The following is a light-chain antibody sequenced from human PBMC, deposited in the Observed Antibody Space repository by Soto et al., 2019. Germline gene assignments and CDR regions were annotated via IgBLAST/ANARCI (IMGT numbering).Light chain of an antibody. CDR1: QDISNY. J-gene: IGKJ4*01. CDR3: QQYDNLLS. CDR2: DAS. V-gene: IGKV1-33*01. Sequence: DIQMTQSPSSPSASVGDRVTITCQASQDISNYLNWYQQKPGKAPKLLIYDASNLETGVPSRFSGSGSGTDFTFTISSLQPEGIATYYCQQYDNLLSFGGGTKVDIK.